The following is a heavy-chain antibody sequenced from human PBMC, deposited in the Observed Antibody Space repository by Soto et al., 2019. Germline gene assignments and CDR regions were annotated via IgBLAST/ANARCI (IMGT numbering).Heavy chain of an antibody. CDR2: IIPIFGTA. Sequence: SVKVSCKASGGTFSSYAISWVRQAPGQGLEWMGGIIPIFGTANYAQKFQGRVTITADESTSTAYMELSSLRSEDTAVYYCAREVGRVRGVTMYYFDYWGQGTLVTVSS. CDR1: GGTFSSYA. J-gene: IGHJ4*02. V-gene: IGHV1-69*13. CDR3: AREVGRVRGVTMYYFDY. D-gene: IGHD3-10*01.